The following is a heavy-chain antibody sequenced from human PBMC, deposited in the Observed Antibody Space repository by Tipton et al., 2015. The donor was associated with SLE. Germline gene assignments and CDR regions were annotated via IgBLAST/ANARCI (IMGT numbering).Heavy chain of an antibody. V-gene: IGHV1-46*01. Sequence: QSGAEVKKPGAPVKVSCKASGYTFTSYYMHWVRQAPGQGLEWMGIINPSGGSTSYAQKFQGRVTMTRDTSTSTVYMELSSLRSEDTAVYYCARAEGYCSGGSCYRGSFDYWGQGTLVTVSS. J-gene: IGHJ4*02. CDR2: INPSGGST. CDR1: GYTFTSYY. D-gene: IGHD2-15*01. CDR3: ARAEGYCSGGSCYRGSFDY.